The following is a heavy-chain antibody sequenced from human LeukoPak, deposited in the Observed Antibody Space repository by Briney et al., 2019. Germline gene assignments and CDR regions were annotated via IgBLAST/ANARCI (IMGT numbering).Heavy chain of an antibody. V-gene: IGHV3-9*01. CDR2: ISWNSGSI. CDR3: AKDRGLLRNPRRYYYYGMDV. CDR1: GFTFSSYA. D-gene: IGHD2-21*02. J-gene: IGHJ6*02. Sequence: GGSLRLSCAASGFTFSSYAMSWVRQAPGKGLEWVSGISWNSGSIGYADSVKGRFTISRDSAKNSLYLQMNSLRAEDTALYYCAKDRGLLRNPRRYYYYGMDVWGQGTTVTVSS.